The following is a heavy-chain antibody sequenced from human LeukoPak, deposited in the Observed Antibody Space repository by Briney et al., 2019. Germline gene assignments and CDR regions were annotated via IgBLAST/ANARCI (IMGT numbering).Heavy chain of an antibody. D-gene: IGHD6-13*01. Sequence: SGGSLRLSCAPSGFMLSTFWMTWVGQAPGKGREWGARIRQDGSEKYYVDSVKGRFTISRDNAKNSLSLEMNSLRAEDTAVYYCARGGTSSRDAFDIWGQGTMVTVSS. CDR1: GFMLSTFW. CDR3: ARGGTSSRDAFDI. CDR2: IRQDGSEK. J-gene: IGHJ3*02. V-gene: IGHV3-7*03.